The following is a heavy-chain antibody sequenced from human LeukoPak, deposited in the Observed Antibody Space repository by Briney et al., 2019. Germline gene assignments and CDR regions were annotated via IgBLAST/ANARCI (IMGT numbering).Heavy chain of an antibody. Sequence: GESLKISCKGSGYSFTSYWIGWVRQMPGKGLQWMGIIYPGDSEARYSPSFQGQVTISADKSISTAYLQWSSLKASDTAMYYCARGRRYSVYDIDYWGQGTLVTVSS. V-gene: IGHV5-51*01. J-gene: IGHJ4*02. CDR2: IYPGDSEA. D-gene: IGHD5/OR15-5a*01. CDR3: ARGRRYSVYDIDY. CDR1: GYSFTSYW.